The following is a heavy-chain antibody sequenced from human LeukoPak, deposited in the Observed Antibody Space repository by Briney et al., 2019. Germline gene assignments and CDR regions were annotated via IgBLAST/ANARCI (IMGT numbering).Heavy chain of an antibody. CDR2: IDWDDDK. CDR3: ARIRPSMVRGQQSTNYYYYYMDV. CDR1: GFSLSTSGMC. D-gene: IGHD3-10*01. J-gene: IGHJ6*03. Sequence: FGPALVKSTQTLTLTCTFSGFSLSTSGMCVSWIRQPPGKALEWLARIDWDDDKYYSTSLKTRLTISKDTPKNQVVLTMTNMDPVDTATYYCARIRPSMVRGQQSTNYYYYYMDVWGKGTTVTVSS. V-gene: IGHV2-70*11.